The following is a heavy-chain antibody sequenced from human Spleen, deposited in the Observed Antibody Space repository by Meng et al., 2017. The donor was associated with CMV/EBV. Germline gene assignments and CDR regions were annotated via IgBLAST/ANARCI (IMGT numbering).Heavy chain of an antibody. D-gene: IGHD3-3*01. CDR1: GVTFDDYG. CDR3: ARSLRFLEWLSLDY. Sequence: GESLKISCAASGVTFDDYGMSWVRQGPGKGLEWVSGINWIGGSTGYADSVKGRFTISRDTSKNTLYLQMNSLRDVDTAVYYCARSLRFLEWLSLDYWGQGTLVTVSS. J-gene: IGHJ4*02. V-gene: IGHV3-20*04. CDR2: INWIGGST.